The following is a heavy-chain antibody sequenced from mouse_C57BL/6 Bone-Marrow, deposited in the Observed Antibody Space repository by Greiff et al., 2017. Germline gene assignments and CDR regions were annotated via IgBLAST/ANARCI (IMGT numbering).Heavy chain of an antibody. J-gene: IGHJ2*01. CDR1: GYTFTSYW. Sequence: QVQLQQPGAELVKPGASVKLSCKASGYTFTSYWMHWVKQRPGQGLEWIGMIHPNSGSTNYNEKFKSKATLTVDKSSSTAYMQLSRLTSEDSAVYYCARRRLRLYFDYWGQGTTLTVSS. V-gene: IGHV1-64*01. D-gene: IGHD2-4*01. CDR3: ARRRLRLYFDY. CDR2: IHPNSGST.